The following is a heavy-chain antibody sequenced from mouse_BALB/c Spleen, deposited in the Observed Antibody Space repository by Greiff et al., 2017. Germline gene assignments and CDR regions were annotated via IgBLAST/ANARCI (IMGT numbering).Heavy chain of an antibody. CDR2: IDPANGNT. CDR3: ANYYGSSYGDY. V-gene: IGHV14-3*02. CDR1: GFNIKDTY. J-gene: IGHJ2*01. D-gene: IGHD1-1*01. Sequence: EVQLQQSGAELVKPGASVKLSCTASGFNIKDTYMHWVKQRPEQGLEWIGRIDPANGNTKYDPKFQGKATITADTSSNTAYLQLSSLTSEDTAVYYCANYYGSSYGDYWGQGTTLTVSS.